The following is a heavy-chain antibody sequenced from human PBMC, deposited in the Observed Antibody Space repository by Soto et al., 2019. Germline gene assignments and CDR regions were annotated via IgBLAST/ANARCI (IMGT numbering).Heavy chain of an antibody. CDR3: ARVPDR. D-gene: IGHD2-2*01. J-gene: IGHJ5*02. Sequence: SETLSLTCAVSGGSISSGGYSWSWIRQPPGKGLEWIGYIYHSGSTYYNPSLKSRVTISVDRSKNQFSLKLSSVTAADKDVYYCARVPDRWGQGTLVTVSS. CDR1: GGSISSGGYS. V-gene: IGHV4-30-2*01. CDR2: IYHSGST.